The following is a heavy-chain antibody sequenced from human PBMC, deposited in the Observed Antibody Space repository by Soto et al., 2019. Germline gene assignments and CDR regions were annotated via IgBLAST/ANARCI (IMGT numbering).Heavy chain of an antibody. CDR1: EYSFTKYF. CDR2: INPAGGIT. Sequence: QVQLVQSGAEVKKTGASVKVSCQASEYSFTKYFIQWIRQVPGQDLEWVGLINPAGGITSFAPKFQGRVTMTRDTSTRTVFMELSSLRSDDTGVYFCARDGTFDIWGQGTLVTVSS. V-gene: IGHV1-46*01. J-gene: IGHJ4*02. CDR3: ARDGTFDI. D-gene: IGHD1-7*01.